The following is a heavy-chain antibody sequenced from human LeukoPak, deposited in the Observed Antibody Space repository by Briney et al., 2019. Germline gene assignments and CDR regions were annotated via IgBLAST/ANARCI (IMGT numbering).Heavy chain of an antibody. V-gene: IGHV1-69*13. D-gene: IGHD6-6*01. CDR2: IIPIFGTA. J-gene: IGHJ4*02. CDR1: GYTFTSYY. CDR3: ARSAPHMWGSSFFDY. Sequence: SVKVSCKASGYTFTSYYMHWVRQAPGQGLEWMGGIIPIFGTANYAQKFQGRVTITADESTSTAYMELSSLRSEDTAVYYCARSAPHMWGSSFFDYWGQGTLVTVSS.